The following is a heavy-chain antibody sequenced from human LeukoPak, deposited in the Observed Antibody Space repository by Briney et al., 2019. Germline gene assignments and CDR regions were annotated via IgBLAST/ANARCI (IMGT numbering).Heavy chain of an antibody. V-gene: IGHV4-31*11. D-gene: IGHD3-22*01. J-gene: IGHJ6*02. CDR2: IYYSGST. Sequence: SETLSLTCAVSGGSISSGGYYWSWIRQHPGKGLEWIGYIYYSGSTYYNPSLKSRVTISVDTSKNQFSLKLSSVTAADTAVYYCARDAYYYGSSGYYYYGMDVWGQGTTVTVSS. CDR1: GGSISSGGYY. CDR3: ARDAYYYGSSGYYYYGMDV.